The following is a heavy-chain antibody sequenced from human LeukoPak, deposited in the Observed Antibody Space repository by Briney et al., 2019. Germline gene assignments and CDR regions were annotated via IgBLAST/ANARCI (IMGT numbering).Heavy chain of an antibody. Sequence: GGSLRLSCAASGFIFSDFYMSWLRQTPGKGLEWVSHISNSGTIMDYADSVKGRFTISRDNAKDTLYLEMSSLGIDDTAVYYCAKGHTYGMIWGQGTPVTVSS. D-gene: IGHD5-18*01. CDR3: AKGHTYGMI. CDR2: ISNSGTIM. J-gene: IGHJ4*02. V-gene: IGHV3-11*01. CDR1: GFIFSDFY.